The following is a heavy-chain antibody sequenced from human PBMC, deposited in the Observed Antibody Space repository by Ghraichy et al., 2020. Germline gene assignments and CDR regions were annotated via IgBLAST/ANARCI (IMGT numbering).Heavy chain of an antibody. Sequence: ASVKVSSKASGFTFIAYYMHWVRQAPGQGLEWMGWIHPNSGATLYTRRLQGKVTLTRDTSISTVYMELSSLSSDDTAVYFCARDVDASSSLDYWGQGTLVTVSS. V-gene: IGHV1-2*02. D-gene: IGHD2-2*01. CDR3: ARDVDASSSLDY. J-gene: IGHJ4*02. CDR1: GFTFIAYY. CDR2: IHPNSGAT.